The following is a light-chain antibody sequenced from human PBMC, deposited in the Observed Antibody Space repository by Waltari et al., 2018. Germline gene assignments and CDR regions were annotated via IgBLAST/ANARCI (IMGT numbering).Light chain of an antibody. Sequence: EIVMTQSPATLSVSPGERATLSCRASQIVSSNLAWYQQKPGQAPRLLIYVASTRATGIPARFSGSVSGTAFTLTISSLQSEDFSVYYCQQYNNWPLYTFGQGTKLEIK. CDR2: VAS. CDR3: QQYNNWPLYT. CDR1: QIVSSN. J-gene: IGKJ2*01. V-gene: IGKV3-15*01.